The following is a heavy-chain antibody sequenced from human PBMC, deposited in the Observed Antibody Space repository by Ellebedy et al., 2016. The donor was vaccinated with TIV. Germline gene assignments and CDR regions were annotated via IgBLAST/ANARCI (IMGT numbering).Heavy chain of an antibody. V-gene: IGHV4-59*08. CDR3: ARHRSVTAMYNWFDP. Sequence: MPSETLSLTCTVSGGSISSYYWSWIRQPPGKGLEWIGYMSSSGNTNYNPSLKSRVTTSIDTSKNQFSLKLSFVTAADTAVYYCARHRSVTAMYNWFDPWGQGTLVTVSS. J-gene: IGHJ5*02. CDR1: GGSISSYY. D-gene: IGHD2-21*02. CDR2: MSSSGNT.